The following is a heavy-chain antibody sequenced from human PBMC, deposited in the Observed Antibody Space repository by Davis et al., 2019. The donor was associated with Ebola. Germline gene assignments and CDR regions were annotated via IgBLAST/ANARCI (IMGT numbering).Heavy chain of an antibody. J-gene: IGHJ4*02. CDR3: AKDQRFYYDSSGYDS. V-gene: IGHV3-23*01. D-gene: IGHD3-22*01. CDR2: ISGSGGNT. Sequence: GESLKISCADSVITFSSYAMTWVRQAPGKGLEWVSAISGSGGNTYYADSVKGRFTISRDNSKKTMYLQMNSLRGEDTAVYYCAKDQRFYYDSSGYDSWGQGTLVTVSS. CDR1: VITFSSYA.